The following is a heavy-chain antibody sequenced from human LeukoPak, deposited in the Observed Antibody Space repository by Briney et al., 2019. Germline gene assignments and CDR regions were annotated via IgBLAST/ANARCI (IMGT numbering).Heavy chain of an antibody. Sequence: SETLSLTCTVSGGSISGYYWSWIRQPPGKGLEWIGYIYSSGSTNYNPSLKSRATISVDTSNNQYSLKLSSVTAADTAVYYCARTPNYYDSSGHAPFDFWGQGTLVTVSS. D-gene: IGHD3-22*01. J-gene: IGHJ4*02. CDR3: ARTPNYYDSSGHAPFDF. CDR2: IYSSGST. V-gene: IGHV4-59*08. CDR1: GGSISGYY.